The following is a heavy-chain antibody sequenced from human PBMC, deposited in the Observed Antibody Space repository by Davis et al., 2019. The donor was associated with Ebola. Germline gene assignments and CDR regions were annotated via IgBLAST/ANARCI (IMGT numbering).Heavy chain of an antibody. CDR2: ISSDRNHI. J-gene: IGHJ6*02. V-gene: IGHV3-21*01. Sequence: GGSLRLSCAASGFTFSLYRMNWVRQAPGKGLEWVSFISSDRNHIYYADSVKGRFTISRDHAKDSLYLQMNSLRAEDTAVYYCARDIRGFDDNNDYFGMDVWGQGTTVTVSS. CDR3: ARDIRGFDDNNDYFGMDV. CDR1: GFTFSLYR. D-gene: IGHD3-9*01.